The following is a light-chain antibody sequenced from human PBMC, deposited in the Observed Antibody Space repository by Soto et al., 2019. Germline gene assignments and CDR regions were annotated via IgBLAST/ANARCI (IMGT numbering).Light chain of an antibody. CDR2: TAS. V-gene: IGKV1-39*01. CDR1: QSVAKY. Sequence: DIQMTQSPSSLSASVGDRVTITCRATQSVAKYVNWYQQKPGKAPNLLIYTASNLQSGVPSRFTGSGSATDFTLTISSLQPEDFASYYCQQSYSTPWTFGQGTKVEIK. CDR3: QQSYSTPWT. J-gene: IGKJ1*01.